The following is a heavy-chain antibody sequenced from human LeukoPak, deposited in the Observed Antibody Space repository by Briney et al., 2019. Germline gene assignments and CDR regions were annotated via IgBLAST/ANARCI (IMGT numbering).Heavy chain of an antibody. CDR3: ARGQGIVVVVAATQRVYFDY. V-gene: IGHV4-34*01. D-gene: IGHD2-15*01. CDR2: INHSGST. CDR1: GGSFRGYY. Sequence: SETLSLTCAVYGGSFRGYYWSWLRQPPGKGLEWIGEINHSGSTNYNPSLKSRVTISVDTSKNQFSLKLSSVTAADTAVYYCARGQGIVVVVAATQRVYFDYWGQGTLVTVSS. J-gene: IGHJ4*02.